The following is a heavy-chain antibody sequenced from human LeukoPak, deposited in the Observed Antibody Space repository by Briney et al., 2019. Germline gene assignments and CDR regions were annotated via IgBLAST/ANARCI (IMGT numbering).Heavy chain of an antibody. V-gene: IGHV4-30-4*01. Sequence: SQTLSLTCTVSGGSISSGDYYWSWIRQPPGKGLEWIGYIYYSGSTHYNPSLKSRVTISVDTSKNQFSLKLSSVTAADTAVYYCARGPSYYYDSSGYPYYYYYGMDVWGQGTTVTVSS. D-gene: IGHD3-22*01. CDR1: GGSISSGDYY. J-gene: IGHJ6*02. CDR3: ARGPSYYYDSSGYPYYYYYGMDV. CDR2: IYYSGST.